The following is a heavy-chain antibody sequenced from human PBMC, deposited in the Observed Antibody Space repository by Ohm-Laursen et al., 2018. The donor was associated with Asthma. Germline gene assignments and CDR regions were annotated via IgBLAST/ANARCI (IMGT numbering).Heavy chain of an antibody. CDR2: IYYSGST. Sequence: PLETLSLTCTVSGGSISSYYWSWIRQPPGKGLEWIGYIYYSGSTNYNPSLQSRVTLSIDTSKNEVSLRLISVTAADTALYFCARLDWVQSMFDTWGQGNLVTVSS. V-gene: IGHV4-59*01. D-gene: IGHD3-9*01. J-gene: IGHJ5*02. CDR3: ARLDWVQSMFDT. CDR1: GGSISSYY.